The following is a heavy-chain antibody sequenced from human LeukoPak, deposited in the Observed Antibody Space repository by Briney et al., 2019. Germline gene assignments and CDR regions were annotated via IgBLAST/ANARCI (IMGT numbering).Heavy chain of an antibody. J-gene: IGHJ4*02. CDR3: ARDRGTGWFEFDY. V-gene: IGHV4-59*01. CDR1: GGSISSYY. D-gene: IGHD6-19*01. CDR2: IYYSGST. Sequence: SETLSLTCTVSGGSISSYYWSWIRQPPGKGLEWIGYIYYSGSTNYNPSLKSRVTISIDTSKNQFSLNLSSVTAAVTAVYYCARDRGTGWFEFDYWGQGTLVTVSS.